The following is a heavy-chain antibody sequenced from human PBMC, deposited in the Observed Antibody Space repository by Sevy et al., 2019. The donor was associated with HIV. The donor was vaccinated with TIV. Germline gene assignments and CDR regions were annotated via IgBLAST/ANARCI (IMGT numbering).Heavy chain of an antibody. D-gene: IGHD2-15*01. CDR1: GGSFSSYG. V-gene: IGHV1-69*13. CDR2: IIPIFGTA. Sequence: ASVKVSCKASGGSFSSYGINWVRQAPGQGPEWMGVIIPIFGTANYAQKFQGRVTITADESTNTAYMELSSLRSEDTAVYYCARERGRISGGERGNRFDPWGQGTLVTVSS. J-gene: IGHJ5*02. CDR3: ARERGRISGGERGNRFDP.